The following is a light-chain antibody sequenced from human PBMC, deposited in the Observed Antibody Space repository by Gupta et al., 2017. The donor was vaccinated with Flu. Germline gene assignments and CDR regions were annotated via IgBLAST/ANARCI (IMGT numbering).Light chain of an antibody. Sequence: SVTISCTGTRSDVGGYKYVSWYQQHPGKAPKLMIYDVNKRPSGVPDRFSGYKSDNTASLTVSGLQAEDEADYYCHSYASSNSGVFGGGTKLTVL. V-gene: IGLV2-8*01. CDR3: HSYASSNSGV. CDR2: DVN. CDR1: RSDVGGYKY. J-gene: IGLJ3*02.